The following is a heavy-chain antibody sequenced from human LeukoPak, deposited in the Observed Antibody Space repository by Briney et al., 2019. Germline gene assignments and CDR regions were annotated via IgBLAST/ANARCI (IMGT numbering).Heavy chain of an antibody. J-gene: IGHJ4*02. D-gene: IGHD1-1*01. CDR2: ISSSSSYI. CDR1: GFTVSSYS. Sequence: GGSLRLSCAASGFTVSSYSMNLVRHPPGKWLEWVSSISSSSSYIYHPDSVKGRFTISRDNAKNSLYLQMNSPRAEDTAVYYCASGGQGTFDYRGQGTLVTVSS. CDR3: ASGGQGTFDY. V-gene: IGHV3-21*01.